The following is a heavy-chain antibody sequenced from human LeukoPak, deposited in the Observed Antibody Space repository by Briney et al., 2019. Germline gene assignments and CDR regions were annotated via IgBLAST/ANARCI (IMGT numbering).Heavy chain of an antibody. CDR2: IYTSGST. CDR3: ARSIAAAGRDGGPDY. J-gene: IGHJ4*02. V-gene: IGHV4-4*08. CDR1: GFTFSDYY. D-gene: IGHD6-13*01. Sequence: GSLRLSCAASGFTFSDYYMSWIRQAPGKGLEWIGRIYTSGSTNYNPSLKSRVTISVDTSKNQFSLKLSSVTAADTAVYYCARSIAAAGRDGGPDYWGQGTLVTVSS.